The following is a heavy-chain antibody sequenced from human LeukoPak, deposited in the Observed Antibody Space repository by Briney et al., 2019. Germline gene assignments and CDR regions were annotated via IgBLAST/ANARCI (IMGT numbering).Heavy chain of an antibody. CDR3: ARVRQQLVLNGYFQH. CDR1: GGSISSSIYY. J-gene: IGHJ1*01. CDR2: IYYSGST. Sequence: SETLSLTCTVSGGSISSSIYYWGWIRQPPGKGLEWIGSIYYSGSTYYNPSLKSRVTISVDTSKNQFSLKLSSVTAADTAVYYCARVRQQLVLNGYFQHWGQGTLVTVSS. V-gene: IGHV4-39*07. D-gene: IGHD6-13*01.